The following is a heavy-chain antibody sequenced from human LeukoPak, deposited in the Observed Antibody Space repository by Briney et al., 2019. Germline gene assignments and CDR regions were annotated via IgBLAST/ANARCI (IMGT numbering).Heavy chain of an antibody. V-gene: IGHV3-64*01. CDR2: ISSNGGST. D-gene: IGHD3-9*01. CDR1: GFTFSSYA. Sequence: GGSLRLSCAASGFTFSSYAMHWVRQAPGKGLEYVSAISSNGGSTYYANSVKGRFTISRDNSKNTLYLQMGSLRAEDMAVYYCAKDRRELRYFDWLFTDAFDIWGQGTMVTASS. CDR3: AKDRRELRYFDWLFTDAFDI. J-gene: IGHJ3*02.